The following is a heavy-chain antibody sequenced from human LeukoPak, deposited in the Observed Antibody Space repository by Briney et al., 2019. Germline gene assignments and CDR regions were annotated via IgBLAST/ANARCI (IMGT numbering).Heavy chain of an antibody. V-gene: IGHV4-39*01. CDR3: AASSWEWEQGGYYYYYYMDV. D-gene: IGHD1-26*01. CDR1: GGSVSSADYC. Sequence: SETLSLTCKVSGGSVSSADYCWGWIRQPPGQGLEWIGTLYYSGTTFYHPSLKSRVTISGDTSKNQFSLKLSSVTAADTAVYYCAASSWEWEQGGYYYYYYMDVWGKGTTVTISS. CDR2: LYYSGTT. J-gene: IGHJ6*03.